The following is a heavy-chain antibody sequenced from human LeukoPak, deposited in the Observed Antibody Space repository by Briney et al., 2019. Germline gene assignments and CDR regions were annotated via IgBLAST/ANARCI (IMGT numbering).Heavy chain of an antibody. CDR1: GYTFTSYG. J-gene: IGHJ4*02. CDR2: ISAYNGNT. Sequence: ASVKVSCKASGYTFTSYGISWVRQAPGQGLEWMGWISAYNGNTNYAQKLQGRVTMTTDTSTSTAYMELRSLRSDDTAVYYCARVSYGDYVWGHMNWDQGTLVTVSS. D-gene: IGHD4-17*01. CDR3: ARVSYGDYVWGHMN. V-gene: IGHV1-18*01.